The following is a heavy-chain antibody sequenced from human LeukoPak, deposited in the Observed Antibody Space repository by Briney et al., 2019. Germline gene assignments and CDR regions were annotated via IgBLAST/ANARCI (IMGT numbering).Heavy chain of an antibody. Sequence: PGGSLRLSCAASGFTFSDYYMSWIRQAPGKGLEWVAFVRSDESQAPGKGPEGVAFVRYDESPEYYGDSVKGRFTISRDNSKNTLYLEMSSLRVDDTALYFCATAQKSGSGSLPDQWGPGTLVIVSS. V-gene: IGHV3-30*02. J-gene: IGHJ4*02. CDR2: VRSDESQAPGKGPEGVAFVRYDESPE. D-gene: IGHD1-26*01. CDR1: GFTFSDYY. CDR3: ATAQKSGSGSLPDQ.